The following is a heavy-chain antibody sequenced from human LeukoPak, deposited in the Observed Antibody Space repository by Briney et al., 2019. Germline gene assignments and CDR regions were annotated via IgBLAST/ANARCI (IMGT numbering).Heavy chain of an antibody. V-gene: IGHV4-59*01. J-gene: IGHJ3*02. D-gene: IGHD3-3*01. Sequence: PSETLSLTCTVSGGSISPYYWSWIRQPPGKGLEWIGYIYYTGYTNYNPSLRSRVTISVDTSKNQFSLKLSSVTAADTAVYYCARGRYDFWSGYPAAFDIWGQGTMVTVSS. CDR3: ARGRYDFWSGYPAAFDI. CDR1: GGSISPYY. CDR2: IYYTGYT.